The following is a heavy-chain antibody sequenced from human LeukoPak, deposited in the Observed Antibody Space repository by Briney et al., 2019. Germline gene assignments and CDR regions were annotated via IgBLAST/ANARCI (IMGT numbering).Heavy chain of an antibody. D-gene: IGHD3-3*01. Sequence: ASVEVSCKASGYTFTGYYMHWVRQAPGQGLEWMGWINPNSGGTNYAQKFQGRVTMTRDTSISTAYMELSRLRSDDTAVYYCARAFDFWSGYSLDYWGQGTLVTVSS. CDR2: INPNSGGT. V-gene: IGHV1-2*02. CDR1: GYTFTGYY. J-gene: IGHJ4*02. CDR3: ARAFDFWSGYSLDY.